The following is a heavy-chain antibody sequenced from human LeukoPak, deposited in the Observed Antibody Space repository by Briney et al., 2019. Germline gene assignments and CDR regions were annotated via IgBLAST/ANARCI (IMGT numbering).Heavy chain of an antibody. V-gene: IGHV4-30-4*08. CDR2: IYYSGST. Sequence: SQTLSLTCTLSGGSISSVDYYWSWIRQPPGKGLEWIGYIYYSGSTYYNPSLKSRVTISVDTSKNQFSLKLSSVTAADTAVYYCAREGEYSSSLHWGQGTLVTVSS. J-gene: IGHJ4*02. D-gene: IGHD6-6*01. CDR1: GGSISSVDYY. CDR3: AREGEYSSSLH.